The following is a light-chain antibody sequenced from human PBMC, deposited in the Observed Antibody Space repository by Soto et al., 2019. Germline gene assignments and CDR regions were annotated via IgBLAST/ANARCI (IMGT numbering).Light chain of an antibody. J-gene: IGLJ3*02. CDR3: GTWDDSLSSGV. Sequence: QSVLTQPPSVSAAPGQKVTISCSGSSSNIGNNYVSWYQHLPGTAPKLLIFENSNRPSGIPDRFSASKSGASATQGITGLQPGDEADYYCGTWDDSLSSGVFGGGTKVTVL. CDR2: ENS. CDR1: SSNIGNNY. V-gene: IGLV1-51*02.